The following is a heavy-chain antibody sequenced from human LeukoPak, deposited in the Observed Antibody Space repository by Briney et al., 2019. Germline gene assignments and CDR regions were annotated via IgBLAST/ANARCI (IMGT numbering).Heavy chain of an antibody. CDR3: ATTGSFVFDY. D-gene: IGHD1-14*01. CDR1: GFTFSGHV. J-gene: IGHJ4*02. V-gene: IGHV3-30*04. Sequence: GGSLRLSCAVSGFTFSGHVMHWVRQAPGKGLEWVATISYDGSSRYYADSVKGPFTISRDNSKNTPYLQTHSLRPEDTAIYYCATTGSFVFDYWGQGTLVTVSS. CDR2: ISYDGSSR.